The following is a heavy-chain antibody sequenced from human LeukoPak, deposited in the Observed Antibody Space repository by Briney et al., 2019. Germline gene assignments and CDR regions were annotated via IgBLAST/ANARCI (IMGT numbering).Heavy chain of an antibody. CDR2: IYYSGST. V-gene: IGHV4-59*01. Sequence: SETLSLTCTVSGGSISSYYWSWIRQPQGKGLEWIGYIYYSGSTNYNPSLKSRVTISVDTSKNQFSLNLSSVTAADTAVYYCARDGGAGAFDIWGQGTMVTVSS. J-gene: IGHJ3*02. D-gene: IGHD1-26*01. CDR1: GGSISSYY. CDR3: ARDGGAGAFDI.